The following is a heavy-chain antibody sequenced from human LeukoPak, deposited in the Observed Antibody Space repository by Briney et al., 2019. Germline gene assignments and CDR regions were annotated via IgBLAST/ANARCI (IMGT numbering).Heavy chain of an antibody. CDR2: IWYDGSNK. V-gene: IGHV3-33*01. J-gene: IGHJ4*02. D-gene: IGHD1-1*01. Sequence: GGSLRLSCAASGFTFSSYGMHWVRQAPGKGLEWVAVIWYDGSNKYYADSVKGRFTISRDNSKNTLYLQMNSLRAEDTAVYYCARGLHWIGFDYWGQGTLVTVSS. CDR3: ARGLHWIGFDY. CDR1: GFTFSSYG.